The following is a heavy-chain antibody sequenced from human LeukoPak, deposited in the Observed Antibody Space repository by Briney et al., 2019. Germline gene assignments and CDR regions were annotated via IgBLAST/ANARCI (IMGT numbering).Heavy chain of an antibody. Sequence: SEALSLTCTVSGGSISSYYWSWIRQPPGKGLEWTGYVHYSGTTNYNPSLKSRVTISVDTSKNLFSLKLSSVTAADTAVYYCAGHKSGYYTAFDYWGQGTLVTVSS. CDR3: AGHKSGYYTAFDY. CDR1: GGSISSYY. CDR2: VHYSGTT. V-gene: IGHV4-59*08. J-gene: IGHJ4*02. D-gene: IGHD3-3*01.